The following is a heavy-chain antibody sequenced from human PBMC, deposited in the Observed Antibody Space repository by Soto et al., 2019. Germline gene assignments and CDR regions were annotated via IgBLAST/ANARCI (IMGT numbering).Heavy chain of an antibody. CDR1: GGTFSSYT. CDR2: IIPILGIA. Sequence: QVQLVQSGAEVKKPGSSVKVSCKASGGTFSSYTISWVRQAPGQGLEWMGRIIPILGIANYAQKFQGRVTITADXXTXTVXMELRSLRSEDTAVYYCAREEYCSGGSCHTNWFDPWGQGTLVTVSS. V-gene: IGHV1-69*08. D-gene: IGHD2-15*01. J-gene: IGHJ5*02. CDR3: AREEYCSGGSCHTNWFDP.